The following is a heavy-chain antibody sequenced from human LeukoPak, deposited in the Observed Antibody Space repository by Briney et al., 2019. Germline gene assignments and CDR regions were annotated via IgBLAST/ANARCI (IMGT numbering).Heavy chain of an antibody. D-gene: IGHD2-15*01. CDR3: ARGPDCSGGSCYYYGMDV. Sequence: EASVKVSCKASGGTFSSYAISWVRQAPGQGLEWMGGIIPIFGTANYAQKFQGRVTITADESTSTAYMELSSLRSEDTAVYYCARGPDCSGGSCYYYGMDVWGKGTTVTVSS. CDR2: IIPIFGTA. CDR1: GGTFSSYA. V-gene: IGHV1-69*01. J-gene: IGHJ6*04.